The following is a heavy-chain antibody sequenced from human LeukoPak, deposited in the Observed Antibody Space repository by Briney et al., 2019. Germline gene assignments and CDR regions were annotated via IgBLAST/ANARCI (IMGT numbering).Heavy chain of an antibody. Sequence: SETLSLTCTVSGGSISIYYWNWIRQPAGKGLEWIGRIYTSGSTNYNPSLKSRVTMSVDTSKNQFSLKLSSVTAADTAVYYCARERREQLLPPYTRSVTYFDYWGQGTLVTVSS. D-gene: IGHD2-2*01. V-gene: IGHV4-4*07. CDR1: GGSISIYY. CDR2: IYTSGST. CDR3: ARERREQLLPPYTRSVTYFDY. J-gene: IGHJ4*02.